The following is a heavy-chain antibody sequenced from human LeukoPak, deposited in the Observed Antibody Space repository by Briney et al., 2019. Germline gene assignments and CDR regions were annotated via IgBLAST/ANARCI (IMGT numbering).Heavy chain of an antibody. CDR1: AFTFSNCA. Sequence: GGSLRPSCAASAFTFSNCAMTWVRQAQGKGLEWVSVITGSGGSTYYSDSVKGRFTISRDNSKNMVYLQMSSLTAEDTALYYCAKDVTVFGGSGSAFDVWGQGTMVTVSS. CDR3: AKDVTVFGGSGSAFDV. D-gene: IGHD3-3*01. V-gene: IGHV3-23*01. CDR2: ITGSGGST. J-gene: IGHJ3*01.